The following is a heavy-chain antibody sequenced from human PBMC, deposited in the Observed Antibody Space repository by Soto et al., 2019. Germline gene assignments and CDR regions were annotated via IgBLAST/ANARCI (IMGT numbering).Heavy chain of an antibody. CDR3: VRDRMGGAFDI. Sequence: EVQVVESGGGLVQPGGSLRLSCAASGFSFSGYAMNWVRQAPGKGLEWISFIFTGSSIIYYEDSVKGRFIVSRDDAKNSLYLQMNSLRDEDTAVYYCVRDRMGGAFDIWGQGTMVTVSS. CDR1: GFSFSGYA. D-gene: IGHD1-26*01. CDR2: IFTGSSII. V-gene: IGHV3-48*02. J-gene: IGHJ3*02.